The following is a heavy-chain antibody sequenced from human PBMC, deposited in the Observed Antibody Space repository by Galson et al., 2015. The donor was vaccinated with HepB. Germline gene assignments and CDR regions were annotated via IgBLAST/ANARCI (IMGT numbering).Heavy chain of an antibody. Sequence: SLRLSCAASGFTFSSYGMHWVRQAPGKGLEWVAVISYDGSNKYYADSVKGRFTISRDNSKNTLYLQMNSLRAEDTAVYYCAKGAHQIYTAMAPPGYYYGMDVWGQGTTVTVSS. V-gene: IGHV3-30*18. CDR1: GFTFSSYG. CDR2: ISYDGSNK. D-gene: IGHD5-18*01. J-gene: IGHJ6*02. CDR3: AKGAHQIYTAMAPPGYYYGMDV.